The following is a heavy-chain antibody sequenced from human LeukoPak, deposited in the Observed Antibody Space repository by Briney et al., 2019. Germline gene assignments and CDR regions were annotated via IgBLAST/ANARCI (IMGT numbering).Heavy chain of an antibody. Sequence: SETQSLTCAVYGGSFSGYYWSWIRQPPGKGLEWIGEINHSGSTNYNPSLKSRVTISVDTSKNQFSLKLSSVTAADTAVYYCARGNWNDVLFGAFDIWGQGTMVTVSS. D-gene: IGHD1-1*01. CDR2: INHSGST. J-gene: IGHJ3*02. CDR3: ARGNWNDVLFGAFDI. CDR1: GGSFSGYY. V-gene: IGHV4-34*01.